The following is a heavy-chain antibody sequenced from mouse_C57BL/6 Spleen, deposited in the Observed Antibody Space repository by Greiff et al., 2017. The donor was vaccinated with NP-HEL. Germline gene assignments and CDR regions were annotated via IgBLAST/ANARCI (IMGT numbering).Heavy chain of an antibody. D-gene: IGHD3-2*02. J-gene: IGHJ1*03. V-gene: IGHV1-26*01. CDR2: INPNNGGT. CDR1: GYTFTDYY. CDR3: ARLPRTGLRLLYWYFDV. Sequence: EVQLQQSGPELVKPGASVKISCKASGYTFTDYYMNWVKQSHGKSLEWIGDINPNNGGTSYNQKFKGKATLTVDKSSSTAYMELRSLTSEDSAVYYCARLPRTGLRLLYWYFDVWGTGTTVTVSS.